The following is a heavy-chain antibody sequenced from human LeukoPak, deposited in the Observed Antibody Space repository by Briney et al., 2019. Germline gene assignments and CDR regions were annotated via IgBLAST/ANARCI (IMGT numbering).Heavy chain of an antibody. CDR3: ARGSWFSTGPGYYYYMDV. J-gene: IGHJ6*03. V-gene: IGHV4-4*07. CDR1: GGSISSYY. D-gene: IGHD2-2*01. CDR2: IYTSGST. Sequence: NSSETLSLTCSVSGGSISSYYWSWIRQPAGKGLEWIGRIYTSGSTNYNPSLKSRGTMSVDTSKNQFSLKLSSVTAADTAVYYCARGSWFSTGPGYYYYMDVWGKGTTVTISS.